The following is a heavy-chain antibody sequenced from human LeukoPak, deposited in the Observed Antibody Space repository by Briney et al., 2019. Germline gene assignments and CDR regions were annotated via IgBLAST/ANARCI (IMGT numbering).Heavy chain of an antibody. J-gene: IGHJ6*03. D-gene: IGHD2-2*01. V-gene: IGHV3-23*01. CDR1: GFTFSDYS. CDR3: AKDGCSSTSCYVYYYYYMDV. Sequence: PGGSLRLSCAASGFTFSDYSMNWVRQAPGKGLEWVSAISGSGGSTYYADSVKGRFTISRDNSKNTLYLQMNSLRAEDTAVYYCAKDGCSSTSCYVYYYYYMDVWGKGTTVTVSS. CDR2: ISGSGGST.